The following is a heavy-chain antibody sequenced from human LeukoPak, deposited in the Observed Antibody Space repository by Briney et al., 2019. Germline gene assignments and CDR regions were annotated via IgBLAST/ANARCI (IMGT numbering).Heavy chain of an antibody. Sequence: GGSLRLSCAASGFTFSSYSMNWVRQAPGKGLEWVSYISSSSSTIYYADSVKGRFTISRDNAKNSLYLQMNSLRAEDTAVYYCARDPDFGKRFYGSGIYYKVRGRFDYWGQGTLVTVSS. CDR1: GFTFSSYS. J-gene: IGHJ4*02. V-gene: IGHV3-48*01. CDR3: ARDPDFGKRFYGSGIYYKVRGRFDY. CDR2: ISSSSSTI. D-gene: IGHD3-10*01.